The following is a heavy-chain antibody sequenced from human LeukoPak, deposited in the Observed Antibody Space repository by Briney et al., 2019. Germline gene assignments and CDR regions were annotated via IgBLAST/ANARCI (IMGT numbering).Heavy chain of an antibody. J-gene: IGHJ4*02. D-gene: IGHD1-7*01. CDR2: ISWNSGSI. Sequence: PGGSLRLSCAASGFTFDDYAMHWVRHAPGKGLEWVSGISWNSGSIGYADSVKGRFTISRDNAKNSLYLQMDSLRAEDTAVYYCARDRGPNNWNYDSYWGQGTLVTVSS. CDR1: GFTFDDYA. V-gene: IGHV3-9*01. CDR3: ARDRGPNNWNYDSY.